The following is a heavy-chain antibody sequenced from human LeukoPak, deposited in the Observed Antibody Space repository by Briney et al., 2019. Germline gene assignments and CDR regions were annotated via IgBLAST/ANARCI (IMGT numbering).Heavy chain of an antibody. Sequence: GGSLRLSCAASGFTFRIYSMSWLRQAPGKGLECVSSISSSNSYIYYADSVKGRFTISRDNAENSLYLQMNSLRAEDKAVYYCARMEGYYESESYYTRFDYWVRGTLVSVSS. D-gene: IGHD3-10*01. CDR2: ISSSNSYI. CDR3: ARMEGYYESESYYTRFDY. CDR1: GFTFRIYS. V-gene: IGHV3-21*01. J-gene: IGHJ4*02.